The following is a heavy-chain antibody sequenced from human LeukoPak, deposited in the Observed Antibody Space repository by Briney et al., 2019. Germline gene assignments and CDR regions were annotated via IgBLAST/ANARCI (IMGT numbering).Heavy chain of an antibody. CDR3: ARGRGYSYGLHFDY. J-gene: IGHJ4*02. D-gene: IGHD5-18*01. V-gene: IGHV4-34*01. Sequence: KPSETLSLTCAVYGGSFSGYYWSWIRQPPGKGLEWIGEINHSGSTNYNPSLKSRVTISVDTSKNQFSLKLSSVTAADTAVYYCARGRGYSYGLHFDYWGQGTLVTVSS. CDR2: INHSGST. CDR1: GGSFSGYY.